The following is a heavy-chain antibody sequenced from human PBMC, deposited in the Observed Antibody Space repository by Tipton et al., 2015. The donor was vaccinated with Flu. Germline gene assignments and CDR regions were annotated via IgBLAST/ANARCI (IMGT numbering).Heavy chain of an antibody. CDR3: ARGLMGWDATTDT. Sequence: SLRLSCAASGFIISNYYMSWARQAPGKGLECVSVIYTGGSTSYTDSVKGRFTISRDNSKNTLYLQMSGLGVEDTAVYYCARGLMGWDATTDTWGQGTLVTVAS. CDR1: GFIISNYY. V-gene: IGHV3-53*01. CDR2: IYTGGST. J-gene: IGHJ5*02. D-gene: IGHD1-1*01.